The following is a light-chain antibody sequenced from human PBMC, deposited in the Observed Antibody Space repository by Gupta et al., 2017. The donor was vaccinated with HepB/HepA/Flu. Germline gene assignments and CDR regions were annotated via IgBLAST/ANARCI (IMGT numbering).Light chain of an antibody. CDR2: RNN. V-gene: IGLV1-47*01. Sequence: QPVLTQPPSASGTPGQMVTISSSGRSSNIGSNYLCWYQQRPVTTPKLLIYRNNPRPSGVPGRFSGTKCGTAASLASSGHRSEDEADYYCAAWDDSLSGGVFGGGTKLTVL. CDR1: SSNIGSNY. J-gene: IGLJ2*01. CDR3: AAWDDSLSGGV.